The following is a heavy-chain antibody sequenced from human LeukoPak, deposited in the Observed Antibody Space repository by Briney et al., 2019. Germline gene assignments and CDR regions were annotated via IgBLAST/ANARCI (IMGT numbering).Heavy chain of an antibody. J-gene: IGHJ4*02. D-gene: IGHD3-22*01. Sequence: GGSLRLSCAASGFTFSSYAMSWVRQAPGKGLEWVSSISRSSTYIYYADSLKGRFTISRDNAKNSLYLQMNSLRAEDTAVYYCARPLYYDNTGYEYYFDYWGQGTLVTVSS. CDR2: ISRSSTYI. V-gene: IGHV3-21*01. CDR3: ARPLYYDNTGYEYYFDY. CDR1: GFTFSSYA.